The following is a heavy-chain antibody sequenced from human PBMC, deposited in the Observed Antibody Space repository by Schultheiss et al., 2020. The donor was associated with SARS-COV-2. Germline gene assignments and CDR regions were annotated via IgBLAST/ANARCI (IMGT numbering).Heavy chain of an antibody. CDR1: GFTFSTYA. Sequence: GGSLRLSCAASGFTFSTYAMSWVRQAPGKGLEWVSGIVGSGFDTYYADSVKGRFTISRDNSKNTLYLQMNSLRAEDTAVYYCARSLYHYDFWSGYYTSGGGYYYGMDVWGQGTTVTVSS. CDR3: ARSLYHYDFWSGYYTSGGGYYYGMDV. V-gene: IGHV3-23*01. D-gene: IGHD3-3*01. J-gene: IGHJ6*02. CDR2: IVGSGFDT.